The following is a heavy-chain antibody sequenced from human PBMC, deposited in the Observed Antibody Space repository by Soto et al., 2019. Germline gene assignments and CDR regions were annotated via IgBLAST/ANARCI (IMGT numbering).Heavy chain of an antibody. J-gene: IGHJ5*02. CDR3: ARYYYDSSGNWFDP. CDR2: ISSSSSTI. D-gene: IGHD3-22*01. CDR1: GFTFSSYS. Sequence: GSLRLSCAASGFTFSSYSMNWVRQAPGKGLEWVSYISSSSSTIYYADSVKGRFTISRDNAKNSLYLQMNSLRDEDTAVYYCARYYYDSSGNWFDPWGQGTLVTVSS. V-gene: IGHV3-48*02.